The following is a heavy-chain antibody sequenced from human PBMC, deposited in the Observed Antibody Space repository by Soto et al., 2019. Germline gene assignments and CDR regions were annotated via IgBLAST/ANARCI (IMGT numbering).Heavy chain of an antibody. J-gene: IGHJ6*02. CDR3: AKVEVVPAAIPTYYYYYGMDV. CDR1: GFTFSGYA. CDR2: ISGSGGST. V-gene: IGHV3-23*01. D-gene: IGHD2-2*02. Sequence: PGGSLRLSCAASGFTFSGYAMSWVRQAPGKGLEWVSAISGSGGSTYYADSVKGRFTISRDNSKNTLYLQMNSLRAEDTAVYYCAKVEVVPAAIPTYYYYYGMDVWGQGTTVTVSS.